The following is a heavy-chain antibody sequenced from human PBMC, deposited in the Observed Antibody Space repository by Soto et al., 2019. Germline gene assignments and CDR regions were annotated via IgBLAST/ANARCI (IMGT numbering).Heavy chain of an antibody. CDR1: GGTFSSYT. CDR3: ARDVHSNSP. CDR2: IIPILGIA. Sequence: QVQLVQSGAEVKKPGSSVKVSCKASGGTFSSYTISWVRQAPGKGLEWMGRIIPILGIANYAQKYQGRVTITADKSTSTAYMELSSLRSEDTAVYYCARDVHSNSPWGQGTLVTVSS. D-gene: IGHD4-4*01. J-gene: IGHJ5*02. V-gene: IGHV1-69*08.